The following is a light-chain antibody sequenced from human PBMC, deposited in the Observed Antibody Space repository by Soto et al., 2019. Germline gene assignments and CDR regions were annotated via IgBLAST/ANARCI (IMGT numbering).Light chain of an antibody. Sequence: DIVMTQSPLSLPVTPGEPASISCRSSQSLLHSNGYNYLDWYLQKPGQSPQLLIYLGSNRASWVPDRFSGSGSGTDFTLKISRVEAEDVGVYYCMQALQTPRTFGQVTKLEIK. J-gene: IGKJ2*02. CDR3: MQALQTPRT. V-gene: IGKV2-28*01. CDR2: LGS. CDR1: QSLLHSNGYNY.